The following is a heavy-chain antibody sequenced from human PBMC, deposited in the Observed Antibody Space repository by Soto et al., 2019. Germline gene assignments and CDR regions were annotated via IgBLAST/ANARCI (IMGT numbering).Heavy chain of an antibody. Sequence: QVQLVESGGGEVQPGRSLRLSCAASGFTFSTHAMHWVRQAPGKGLECVAIVSFDGSNKYYADSVKGRFTISRDNSKNTLYLQMSGLTPEDTAVYYCARDQTGITTTGGGRIDHWGQGTLVTVSS. CDR1: GFTFSTHA. J-gene: IGHJ4*02. V-gene: IGHV3-30-3*01. CDR3: ARDQTGITTTGGGRIDH. D-gene: IGHD1-20*01. CDR2: VSFDGSNK.